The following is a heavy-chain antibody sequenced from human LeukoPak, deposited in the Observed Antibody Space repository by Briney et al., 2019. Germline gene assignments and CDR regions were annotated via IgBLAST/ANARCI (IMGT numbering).Heavy chain of an antibody. CDR1: GYTFTSYG. D-gene: IGHD3-3*01. CDR2: ISPYNGNT. J-gene: IGHJ5*02. V-gene: IGHV1-18*01. Sequence: GASVKVSCKSSGYTFTSYGVSWVRQAPGQGLEWMGWISPYNGNTDYAQKFQGRLTMTTDTSASTAYMELRSLRSDDTAIYYCARDQGSITIFGGVIELDPWGQGTLVTVSS. CDR3: ARDQGSITIFGGVIELDP.